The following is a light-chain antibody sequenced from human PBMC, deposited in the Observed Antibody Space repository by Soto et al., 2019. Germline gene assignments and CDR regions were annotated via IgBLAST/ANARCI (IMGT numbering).Light chain of an antibody. Sequence: EIVLTQYPGTLSLSPGERATLSCRTSQSVDSNCLAWYQQKPGQAPRLLIYGASNRATVIPDRFSGSGSGTDFTLTISRLEPEDFAVYYCQQYGSSPQTFGQGTRVEVK. J-gene: IGKJ1*01. CDR3: QQYGSSPQT. CDR2: GAS. CDR1: QSVDSNC. V-gene: IGKV3-20*01.